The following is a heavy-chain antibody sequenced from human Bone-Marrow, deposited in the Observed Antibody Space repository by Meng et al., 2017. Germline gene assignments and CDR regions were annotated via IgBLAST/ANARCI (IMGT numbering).Heavy chain of an antibody. D-gene: IGHD3-22*01. V-gene: IGHV1-46*01. J-gene: IGHJ3*02. CDR1: GYTFTSYY. CDR3: ARGTYSSASVAFDI. CDR2: INPSGGST. Sequence: ASVKVSCKASGYTFTSYYMHWVRQAPGQGLEWMGIINPSGGSTSYAQKFQGRVTMTTDTSTNTAYMELRNLRSDDTAVYYCARGTYSSASVAFDIWGQGTMVTVSS.